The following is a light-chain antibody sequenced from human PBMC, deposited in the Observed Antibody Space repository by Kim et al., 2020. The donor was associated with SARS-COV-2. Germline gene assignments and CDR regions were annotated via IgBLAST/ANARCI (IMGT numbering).Light chain of an antibody. Sequence: ASAPLSCRASPSVISTYLAWYQQKPGQAPQPLIYITSTRARGIPDRFSGGRSGTDFTLPISNLEPEDFAVYYWQQYGSIPSTFGQGTRLEIK. V-gene: IGKV3-20*01. J-gene: IGKJ5*01. CDR2: ITS. CDR3: QQYGSIPST. CDR1: PSVISTY.